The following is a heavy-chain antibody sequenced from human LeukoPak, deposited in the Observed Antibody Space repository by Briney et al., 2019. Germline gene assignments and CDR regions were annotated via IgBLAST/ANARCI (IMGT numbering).Heavy chain of an antibody. D-gene: IGHD3-10*01. CDR2: ISSSGSTI. CDR3: ARARFGELLGDKLYYYYMDV. Sequence: PGGSLRLSCAASGFTFSSYEMKWVRQARGKGLEWVSYISSSGSTIYYADSVKGRFTISRDNAKNSLYLQMNSLRAEDTAVYYCARARFGELLGDKLYYYYMDVWGKGTTVTVSS. CDR1: GFTFSSYE. V-gene: IGHV3-48*03. J-gene: IGHJ6*03.